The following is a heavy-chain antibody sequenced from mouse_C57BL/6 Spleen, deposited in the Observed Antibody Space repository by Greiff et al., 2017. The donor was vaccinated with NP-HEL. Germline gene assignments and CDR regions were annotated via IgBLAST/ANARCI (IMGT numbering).Heavy chain of an antibody. Sequence: EVKLLESGPGLAKPSQTLSLTCSVTGYSITSDYWNWIRKFPGNKLEYMGYISYSGSTYYNPSLKSRISITRDTSKNQYYLQLNSVTTEDTATYYCARYLWDSYWYFDVWGTGTTVTVSS. CDR2: ISYSGST. V-gene: IGHV3-8*01. CDR3: ARYLWDSYWYFDV. D-gene: IGHD3-3*01. J-gene: IGHJ1*03. CDR1: GYSITSDY.